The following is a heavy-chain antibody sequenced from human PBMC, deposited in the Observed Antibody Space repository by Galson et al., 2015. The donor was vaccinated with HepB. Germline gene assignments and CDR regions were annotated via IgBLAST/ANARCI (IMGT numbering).Heavy chain of an antibody. J-gene: IGHJ4*02. CDR2: ISPNDDYI. Sequence: SLRLSCAASGFTFSSYSMNWVRQAPGKGLEWVSSISPNDDYIYYAETLRGRFSISRDNARNSLYLQMNSLRAEDTAVYYCARGGLQKQRNDYFDFWGRGTLVTVSS. V-gene: IGHV3-21*01. CDR1: GFTFSSYS. CDR3: ARGGLQKQRNDYFDF. D-gene: IGHD3-10*01.